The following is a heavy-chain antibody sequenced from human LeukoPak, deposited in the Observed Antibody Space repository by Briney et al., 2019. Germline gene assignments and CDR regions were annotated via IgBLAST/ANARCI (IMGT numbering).Heavy chain of an antibody. J-gene: IGHJ4*02. Sequence: GGSLRLSCAASGFTFSSYSMKWVRQAPGKGLEWVSYISSSGSTIYYAESVKGRFTISRDNAKNSLYLQVNSLRAEDTAVYYCARGRGYSEDTDYWGQGTLVTVSS. D-gene: IGHD5-18*01. CDR2: ISSSGSTI. CDR3: ARGRGYSEDTDY. CDR1: GFTFSSYS. V-gene: IGHV3-48*01.